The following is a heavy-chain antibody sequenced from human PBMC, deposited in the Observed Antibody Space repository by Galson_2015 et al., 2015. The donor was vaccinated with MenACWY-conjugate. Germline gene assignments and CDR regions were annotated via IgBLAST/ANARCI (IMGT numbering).Heavy chain of an antibody. Sequence: SVKVSCKASGYTFTSYGISWVRQAPGQGLEWMGWISTYNGDTNYAQRLQGRVTMTTDTSTSTAYLEMRSLRSDDTAVYYCARLRFCTGGICHPTFDLWGQGTLVIISS. CDR1: GYTFTSYG. CDR3: ARLRFCTGGICHPTFDL. V-gene: IGHV1-18*01. D-gene: IGHD2-15*01. CDR2: ISTYNGDT. J-gene: IGHJ4*02.